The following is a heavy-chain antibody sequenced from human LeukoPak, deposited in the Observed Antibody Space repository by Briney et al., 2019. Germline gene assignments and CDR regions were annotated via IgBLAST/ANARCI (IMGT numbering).Heavy chain of an antibody. J-gene: IGHJ3*02. CDR2: IYYSGSS. CDR1: GGSISSGDYY. CDR3: AVTYYYGSGSYPKGLDAFDI. V-gene: IGHV4-30-4*01. Sequence: SETLSLTCTVSGGSISSGDYYWSWIRQPPGKGLEWIGYIYYSGSSYDNPSLKSRVTISIDTSKNQFSLKLSSVTAADTAVYYCAVTYYYGSGSYPKGLDAFDIWGQGTMVTVSS. D-gene: IGHD3-10*01.